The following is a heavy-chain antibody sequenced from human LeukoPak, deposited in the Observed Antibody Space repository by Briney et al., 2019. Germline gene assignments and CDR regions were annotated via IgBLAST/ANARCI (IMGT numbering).Heavy chain of an antibody. Sequence: GGSLRLSCAASGFTFSSYWMSWVRQAPGKGLEWVANIKQDGSEKYYVDSVKGRFTISRDNVKNSLYLQMNSLRAEDTAVYYCARRYCGGDCYSPYFDYWGQGTLVTVSS. CDR3: ARRYCGGDCYSPYFDY. J-gene: IGHJ4*02. CDR1: GFTFSSYW. CDR2: IKQDGSEK. D-gene: IGHD2-21*02. V-gene: IGHV3-7*01.